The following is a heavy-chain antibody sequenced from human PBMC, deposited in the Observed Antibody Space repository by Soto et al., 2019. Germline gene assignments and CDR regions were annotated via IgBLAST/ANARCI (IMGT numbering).Heavy chain of an antibody. D-gene: IGHD2-15*01. Sequence: QVQLVESGGGVVQPGRSLRLSCAASGFTFSSYVMHWVRQAPGKGLEWVAIISYDGNNKYYADSVKGRFTISRDNSKXTXXXQXXSLRAEDTAVYYCARAGCDGGNCYTLVGLRYGMDVWGQGTTVTVSS. V-gene: IGHV3-30-3*01. CDR3: ARAGCDGGNCYTLVGLRYGMDV. J-gene: IGHJ6*02. CDR2: ISYDGNNK. CDR1: GFTFSSYV.